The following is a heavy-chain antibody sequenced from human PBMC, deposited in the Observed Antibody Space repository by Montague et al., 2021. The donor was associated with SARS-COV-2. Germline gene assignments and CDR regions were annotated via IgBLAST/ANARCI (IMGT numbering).Heavy chain of an antibody. CDR2: ISYDGSNK. CDR1: GFTFSSHW. V-gene: IGHV3-30-3*01. Sequence: SLSLSLAGTGFTFSSHWMNWVRQAPGKGLEWVAVISYDGSNKFYADSVKGRFTISRDNSKNTLYLQMNSLRADDTAVYYCARVGYGSGSYWAFDIWGQGTMVTVSS. CDR3: ARVGYGSGSYWAFDI. J-gene: IGHJ3*02. D-gene: IGHD3-10*01.